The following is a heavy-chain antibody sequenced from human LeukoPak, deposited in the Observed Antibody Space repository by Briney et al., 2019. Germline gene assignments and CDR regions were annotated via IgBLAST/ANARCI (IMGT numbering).Heavy chain of an antibody. Sequence: GGSLRLSCAASGFTFSSYSINWVRQAPGKGLEWVSSISSSSRYIYYAGSLKGRITISRDNAKSSLYLQMNSLRAEDTAVYYCATDGQSSGWYGFDYWGQGTLVTVSS. CDR1: GFTFSSYS. CDR2: ISSSSRYI. D-gene: IGHD6-19*01. CDR3: ATDGQSSGWYGFDY. J-gene: IGHJ4*02. V-gene: IGHV3-21*01.